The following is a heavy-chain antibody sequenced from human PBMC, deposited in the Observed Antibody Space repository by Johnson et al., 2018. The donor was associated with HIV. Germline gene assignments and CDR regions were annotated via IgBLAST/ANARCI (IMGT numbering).Heavy chain of an antibody. CDR2: IKQDGSEK. D-gene: IGHD2-21*02. CDR1: GFTFSSYW. J-gene: IGHJ3*02. CDR3: ARGPSAYCGGDCPGGAFDI. V-gene: IGHV3-7*01. Sequence: EVQLVESGGGLVQPGGSLRLSCAASGFTFSSYWMSWVRQAPGKGLEWVANIKQDGSEKYYVDSVKGRFTISRDNAKNSLYLQMNSLRAEDTAVYYCARGPSAYCGGDCPGGAFDIWGQETMVTVSS.